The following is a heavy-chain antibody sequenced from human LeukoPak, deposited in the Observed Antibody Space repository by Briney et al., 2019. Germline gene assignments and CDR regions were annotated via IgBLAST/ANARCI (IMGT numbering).Heavy chain of an antibody. J-gene: IGHJ6*02. Sequence: PSETLSLTCTVSGGSISSYYWSWIRQPPGKGLGWIGYIYYSGSTNYNPSLKSRVTISVDTSKNQFSLKLSSVTAADTAVYYCARLRLSAPYYYYGMDVWGQGTTVTVSS. V-gene: IGHV4-59*08. CDR3: ARLRLSAPYYYYGMDV. CDR1: GGSISSYY. D-gene: IGHD3-16*02. CDR2: IYYSGST.